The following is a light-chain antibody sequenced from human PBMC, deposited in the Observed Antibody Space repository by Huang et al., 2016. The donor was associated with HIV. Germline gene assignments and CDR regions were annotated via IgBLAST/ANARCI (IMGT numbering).Light chain of an antibody. CDR2: AAS. CDR3: QQYHSSWT. J-gene: IGKJ1*01. CDR1: QGIRNS. V-gene: IGKV1-NL1*01. Sequence: DIQMTQSPLSLSASVGDRVTITCRASQGIRNSLAWYQQKPGKAPKILVYAASRLESGVPSWCSGSGSGTNFTLTISSLQPEDFATYYCQQYHSSWTFGQGTKVEIK.